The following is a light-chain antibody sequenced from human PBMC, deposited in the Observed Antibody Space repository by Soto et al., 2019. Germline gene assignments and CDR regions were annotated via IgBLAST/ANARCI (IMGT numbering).Light chain of an antibody. V-gene: IGKV3-20*01. CDR2: GVS. J-gene: IGKJ5*01. CDR1: QSVSSTN. CDR3: QQHGSSPIT. Sequence: EIVLTQSQVTLSLSRRERATLSCTASQSVSSTNLAWYQRKPGQAPRLVIYGVSSRATGIPDRFSGSGYGTDFNLTISRLETEDFAVYYCQQHGSSPITFGQGTRLEIK.